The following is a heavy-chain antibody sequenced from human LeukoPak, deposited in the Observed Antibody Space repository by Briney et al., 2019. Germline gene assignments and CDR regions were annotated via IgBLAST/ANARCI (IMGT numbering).Heavy chain of an antibody. J-gene: IGHJ4*02. CDR2: IIPIFGTA. CDR3: AGNTYSSSWYDFDY. D-gene: IGHD6-13*01. Sequence: GASVKVSCKSSGGTFSSYAISWVRQAPGQGLEWMGGIIPIFGTANYAQKFQGRVTITADESTSTAYMELSSLRSEDTAVYYCAGNTYSSSWYDFDYWGQGTLVTVSS. CDR1: GGTFSSYA. V-gene: IGHV1-69*13.